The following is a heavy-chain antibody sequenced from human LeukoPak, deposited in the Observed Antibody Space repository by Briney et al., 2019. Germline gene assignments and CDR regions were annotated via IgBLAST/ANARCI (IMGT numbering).Heavy chain of an antibody. CDR1: GDSISSGSYY. V-gene: IGHV4-61*02. J-gene: IGHJ3*02. D-gene: IGHD2-2*01. Sequence: SQTLSLTCTVSGDSISSGSYYWSWIRQPAGKGLEWIGRIYTSGSTNYNPSLKSRVTISVDTSKNQFSLKLSSVTAADTAVYYCARPAARGFDAFDIWGQGTMVTVSS. CDR3: ARPAARGFDAFDI. CDR2: IYTSGST.